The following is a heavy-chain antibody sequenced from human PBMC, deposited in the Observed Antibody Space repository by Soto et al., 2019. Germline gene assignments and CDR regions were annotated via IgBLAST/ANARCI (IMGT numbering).Heavy chain of an antibody. CDR1: GGTFSSYT. CDR2: IIPILGIA. D-gene: IGHD6-19*01. V-gene: IGHV1-69*02. CDR3: ASLIAVAAVKDY. J-gene: IGHJ4*02. Sequence: QVQLVQSGAEVKKPGSSVKVSCKASGGTFSSYTISWVRQAPGQGLEWMGRIIPILGIANYAQKFQGRVTITAEKSTSTAYMELSSLRSEDTAVYYCASLIAVAAVKDYWGQGTLVTVSS.